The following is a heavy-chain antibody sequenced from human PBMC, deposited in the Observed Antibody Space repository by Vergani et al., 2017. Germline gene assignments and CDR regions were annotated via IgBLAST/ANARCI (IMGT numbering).Heavy chain of an antibody. CDR3: AGESHYDFWSDYGYNWFDP. D-gene: IGHD3-3*01. J-gene: IGHJ5*02. CDR1: GGTFSSYA. V-gene: IGHV1-69*13. Sequence: QVQLVQSGAEVKKPGSSVKVSCKASGGTFSSYAISWVRQAPGQGLEWMGGITPVFGTANYAQKFQGRVTSTADKSTSVAYMELSSLRSEDTAVYYCAGESHYDFWSDYGYNWFDPWGQGTLVTVSS. CDR2: ITPVFGTA.